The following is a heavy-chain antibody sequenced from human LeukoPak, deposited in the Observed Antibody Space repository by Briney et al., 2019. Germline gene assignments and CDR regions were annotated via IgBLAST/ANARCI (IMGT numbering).Heavy chain of an antibody. D-gene: IGHD3-10*01. CDR2: ISYDGSNK. CDR3: AKCRELYVLGGMDV. Sequence: GGSLRLSCAASGFTFSDYGMHWVRQAPGKGLEWVAVISYDGSNKYYADSVKGRFTISRDNSKNTLYLQMNSLRAEDTAVYYCAKCRELYVLGGMDVWGQGTTVTVSS. J-gene: IGHJ6*02. V-gene: IGHV3-30*18. CDR1: GFTFSDYG.